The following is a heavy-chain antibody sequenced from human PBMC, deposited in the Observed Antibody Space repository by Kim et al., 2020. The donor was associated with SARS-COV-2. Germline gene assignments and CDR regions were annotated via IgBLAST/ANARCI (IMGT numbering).Heavy chain of an antibody. CDR1: GGTFSSYA. Sequence: SVKVSCKASGGTFSSYAISWVRQAPGQGLEWMGGIIPIFGTANYAQKFQGRVTITADESTSTAYMELSSLRSEDTAVYYCARSGYNWNDDAFDIWGQGTMVTVSS. V-gene: IGHV1-69*13. CDR3: ARSGYNWNDDAFDI. CDR2: IIPIFGTA. J-gene: IGHJ3*02. D-gene: IGHD1-1*01.